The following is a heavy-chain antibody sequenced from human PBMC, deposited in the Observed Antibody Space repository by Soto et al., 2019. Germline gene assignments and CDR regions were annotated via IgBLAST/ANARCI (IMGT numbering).Heavy chain of an antibody. Sequence: GASVKVSCKASGGTFSSYAISWVRQAPGQGLEWMGGIIPIFGTANYAQKFQGRVTITADESTSTAYMELSSLRSEDTAVYYCASPPKGSGSYWWGYYYGMDVWGQGTTVTVSS. CDR1: GGTFSSYA. D-gene: IGHD3-10*01. CDR2: IIPIFGTA. V-gene: IGHV1-69*13. CDR3: ASPPKGSGSYWWGYYYGMDV. J-gene: IGHJ6*02.